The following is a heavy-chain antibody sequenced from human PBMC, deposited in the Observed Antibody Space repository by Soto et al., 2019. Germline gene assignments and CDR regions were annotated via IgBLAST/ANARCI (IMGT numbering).Heavy chain of an antibody. D-gene: IGHD3-3*01. V-gene: IGHV3-30-3*01. CDR2: ISYDGSNK. Sequence: GGSLRLSCAASGFTFSSYAMHWVRQAPGKGLEWVAVISYDGSNKYYADSVKGKFTISRDNSKNTLSLQMNRLRVEDKVVYYCARGGLFGLVMSPVYYYGMDVWGQGTMVTVSS. CDR3: ARGGLFGLVMSPVYYYGMDV. J-gene: IGHJ6*02. CDR1: GFTFSSYA.